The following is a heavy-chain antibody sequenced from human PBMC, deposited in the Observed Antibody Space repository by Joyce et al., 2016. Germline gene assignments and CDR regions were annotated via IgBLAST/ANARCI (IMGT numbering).Heavy chain of an antibody. CDR2: IIPVYGTA. CDR3: AREGRSGPYYLDY. Sequence: QVQMVQSGAEVKKPGASVKVSCRASGGTFSSDAISWVRQAPGQGREWMGGIIPVYGTANYAQKFQGRVTITADESTNTAYMELSSLRSEDTAVFYCAREGRSGPYYLDYWGQGTLVTVSS. V-gene: IGHV1-69*01. J-gene: IGHJ4*02. CDR1: GGTFSSDA. D-gene: IGHD6-19*01.